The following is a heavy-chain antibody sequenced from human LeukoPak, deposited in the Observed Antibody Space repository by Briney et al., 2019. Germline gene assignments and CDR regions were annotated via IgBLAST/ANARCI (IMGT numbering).Heavy chain of an antibody. CDR2: IFPGDSDT. CDR1: GNSFTSYW. CDR3: ATETYYSHSSGYGDAFDI. D-gene: IGHD3-22*01. V-gene: IGHV5-51*01. Sequence: GESLKISCKGSGNSFTSYWIGWVRQMPGKGLEWMGIIFPGDSDTRYSPSFQGQVTISADKSINTAYLQWSSLKASDTAMYFCATETYYSHSSGYGDAFDIWGQGTMVTVSS. J-gene: IGHJ3*02.